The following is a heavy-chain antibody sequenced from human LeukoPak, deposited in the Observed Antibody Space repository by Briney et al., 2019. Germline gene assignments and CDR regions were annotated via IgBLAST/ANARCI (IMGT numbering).Heavy chain of an antibody. D-gene: IGHD6-19*01. CDR2: ISGSGGTT. V-gene: IGHV3-23*01. Sequence: PGGSLRLSCAASGFTFSSYWMHWVRQAPGKGLEWVSGISGSGGTTYYADSVKGRFTISRDNSKNTLYLQMNSLTADDTAVYYCAAQWLVSGGGQGTLVTVSS. J-gene: IGHJ4*02. CDR1: GFTFSSYW. CDR3: AAQWLVSG.